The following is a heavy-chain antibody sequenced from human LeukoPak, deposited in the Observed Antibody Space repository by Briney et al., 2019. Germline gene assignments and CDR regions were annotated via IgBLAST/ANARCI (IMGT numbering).Heavy chain of an antibody. J-gene: IGHJ6*03. V-gene: IGHV3-66*01. D-gene: IGHD4-17*01. CDR3: ARVTGDGDSYYYYYYYMDV. CDR2: IYSGGST. Sequence: GGSLRLSCAASGFTVSSNYMSWVRPAPGKGLEWVSVIYSGGSTYYADSVKGRFTISRDNSKNTLYLQMNSLRAEDTAVYYCARVTGDGDSYYYYYYYMDVWGKGTTVTISS. CDR1: GFTVSSNY.